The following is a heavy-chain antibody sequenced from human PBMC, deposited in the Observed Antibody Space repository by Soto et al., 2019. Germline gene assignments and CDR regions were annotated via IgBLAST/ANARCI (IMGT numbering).Heavy chain of an antibody. D-gene: IGHD6-25*01. CDR2: IYYSGST. CDR3: ARMEVDGYREVHAFDI. J-gene: IGHJ3*02. Sequence: SETLSLTCAVSGYSISSSNWWGWIRQPPGKGLEWIGYIYYSGSTYYNPSLKSRVTMSVDTSKNQFSLKLSSVTAVDTAVYYCARMEVDGYREVHAFDIWGQGTMVTVSS. V-gene: IGHV4-28*01. CDR1: GYSISSSNW.